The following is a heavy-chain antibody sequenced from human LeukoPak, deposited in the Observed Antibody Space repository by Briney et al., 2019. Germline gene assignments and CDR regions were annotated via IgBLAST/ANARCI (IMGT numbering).Heavy chain of an antibody. D-gene: IGHD2-2*01. V-gene: IGHV1-8*01. CDR3: ARGAPMPYCSSTSCYAANYYYYMDV. J-gene: IGHJ6*03. CDR2: MNPISGNT. CDR1: GYTFTSYD. Sequence: GASVKVSCKASGYTFTSYDINWVRQATGQGLEWMGWMNPISGNTGYAQKFQGRVTMTRNTSISTAYMELSSLRSEDTAVYYCARGAPMPYCSSTSCYAANYYYYMDVWGKGTTVTVSS.